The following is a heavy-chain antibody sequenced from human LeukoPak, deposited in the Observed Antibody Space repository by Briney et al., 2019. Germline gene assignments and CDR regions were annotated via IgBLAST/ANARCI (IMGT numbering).Heavy chain of an antibody. D-gene: IGHD5-24*01. Sequence: GGSLRLSCAASGFTFSSYAMSWVRQAPGKGLEWVSAISGSGGSTYYADSVKGRFSISTDNSKNTLYLRLNSLRAEDTSVYYCATSYNDAFDIWGQGTMVTVSS. CDR2: ISGSGGST. CDR1: GFTFSSYA. CDR3: ATSYNDAFDI. J-gene: IGHJ3*02. V-gene: IGHV3-23*01.